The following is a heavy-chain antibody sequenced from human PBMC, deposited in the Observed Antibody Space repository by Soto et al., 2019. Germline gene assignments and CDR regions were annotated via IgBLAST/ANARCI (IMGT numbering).Heavy chain of an antibody. CDR1: GGSISSGGYY. CDR3: ARETMVRGVIRWFDP. J-gene: IGHJ5*02. D-gene: IGHD3-10*01. Sequence: QVQLQESGPGLVKPSQTLSLTCTVSGGSISSGGYYWSWIRQHPGKGLEWIGYIYYSGSTYYNPSLKSRVTISVDTSKNQFSLKLSSVTAADTAVYYCARETMVRGVIRWFDPWGQGTLVTVSS. V-gene: IGHV4-31*03. CDR2: IYYSGST.